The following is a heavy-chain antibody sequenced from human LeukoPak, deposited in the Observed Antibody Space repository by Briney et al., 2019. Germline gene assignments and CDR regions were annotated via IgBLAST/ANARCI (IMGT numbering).Heavy chain of an antibody. J-gene: IGHJ6*02. V-gene: IGHV4-34*01. CDR2: INHSGST. Sequence: GSLRLSCAASGFTFSSYSMTWVRQAPGKGLEWIGEINHSGSTNYNPSLKSRVTISVDTSKNQFSLKLSSVTAADTAVYYCARGLTGIAAAGTDYYYYYGMDVWGQGTTVTVSS. CDR1: GFTFSSYS. D-gene: IGHD6-13*01. CDR3: ARGLTGIAAAGTDYYYYYGMDV.